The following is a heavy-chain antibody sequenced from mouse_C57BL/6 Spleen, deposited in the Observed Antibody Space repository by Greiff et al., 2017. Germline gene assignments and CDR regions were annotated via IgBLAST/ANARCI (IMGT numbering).Heavy chain of an antibody. CDR2: IDPSDSYT. CDR1: GYTFTSYW. V-gene: IGHV1-69*01. D-gene: IGHD3-2*02. CDR3: ARGSSGDLDY. J-gene: IGHJ2*01. Sequence: QVQLQQPGAELVMPGASVKLSCKASGYTFTSYWMHWVKQRPGQGLEWIGEIDPSDSYTNYNQKFKGKSTLTVDKSSSTAYMQLSSLTSEDSAVFYCARGSSGDLDYWGQGTTLTVSS.